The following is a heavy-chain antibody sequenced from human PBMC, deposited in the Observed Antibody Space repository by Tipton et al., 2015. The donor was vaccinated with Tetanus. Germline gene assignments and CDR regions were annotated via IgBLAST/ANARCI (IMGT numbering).Heavy chain of an antibody. V-gene: IGHV3-21*01. CDR1: GFTFSSYS. D-gene: IGHD4-17*01. Sequence: SLRLSCAASGFTFSSYSMNWVRQAPGKGLEWVSSISSSSSYIYYADSVKGRFTISRDNAKNSLYLQMNSLRAEDTAVYYCAKPQLGDYGDYVLFQHWGQGTLVTVSS. J-gene: IGHJ1*01. CDR3: AKPQLGDYGDYVLFQH. CDR2: ISSSSSYI.